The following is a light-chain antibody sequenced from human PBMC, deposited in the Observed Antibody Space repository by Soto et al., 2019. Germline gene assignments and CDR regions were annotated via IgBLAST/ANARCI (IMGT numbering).Light chain of an antibody. V-gene: IGLV2-14*01. CDR2: EVS. CDR1: STDVGGYNY. J-gene: IGLJ1*01. CDR3: VSYTYAYTHI. Sequence: QSALTQPASVSGSPGQSITISCTGTSTDVGGYNYVSWFQQHPGKAPKLMIYEVSNRPSGVSNRFSGSKSDNTASLTISGLQAEDEADYYCVSYTYAYTHIFGTGTKLTVL.